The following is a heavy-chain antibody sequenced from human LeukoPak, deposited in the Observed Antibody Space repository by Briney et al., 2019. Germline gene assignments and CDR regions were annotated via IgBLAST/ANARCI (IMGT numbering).Heavy chain of an antibody. Sequence: GGSLRLSSAASGFTFSSYDMHWVRQVTGKGLEWVSAIGTAGDTYYPGSVKGRFTISREDAKNSLYLQMNSLRAEDTAVYYCARGHCSGGSCYDYYYYGMDVWGQGTTVTVSS. D-gene: IGHD2-15*01. CDR2: IGTAGDT. V-gene: IGHV3-13*01. CDR3: ARGHCSGGSCYDYYYYGMDV. CDR1: GFTFSSYD. J-gene: IGHJ6*02.